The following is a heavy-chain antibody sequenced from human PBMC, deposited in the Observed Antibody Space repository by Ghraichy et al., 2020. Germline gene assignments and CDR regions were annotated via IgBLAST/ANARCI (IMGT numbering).Heavy chain of an antibody. Sequence: SQTLSLTCAISGDSVSSNSAAWNWIRQSPSRGLEWLGRTYYGSRWYNEYAVSVKGRVTINPDTSKNQFSLQLNSVTPEDTAVYYCARGYYYGSGTNYLFDYWGQGTLVTVSS. CDR2: TYYGSRWYN. J-gene: IGHJ4*02. CDR1: GDSVSSNSAA. V-gene: IGHV6-1*01. D-gene: IGHD3-10*01. CDR3: ARGYYYGSGTNYLFDY.